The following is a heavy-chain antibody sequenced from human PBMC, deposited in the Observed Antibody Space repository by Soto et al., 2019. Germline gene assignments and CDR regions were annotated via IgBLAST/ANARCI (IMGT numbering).Heavy chain of an antibody. CDR1: GFTVSGDY. Sequence: EVQLVETGGGLIQPGGSLRLSCAASGFTVSGDYVSWVRQAPGKGLECVSVIHFGGNTYYADSVKGRFTVSRDNSKNPLYLQMNSLRVEDTAIYFCTKVSPQWLVHDYWGQGTLVTVSS. CDR3: TKVSPQWLVHDY. D-gene: IGHD6-19*01. J-gene: IGHJ4*02. CDR2: IHFGGNT. V-gene: IGHV3-53*02.